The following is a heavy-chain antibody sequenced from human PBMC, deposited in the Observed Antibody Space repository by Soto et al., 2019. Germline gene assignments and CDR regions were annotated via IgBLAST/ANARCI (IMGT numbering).Heavy chain of an antibody. CDR1: GFTFNIYG. D-gene: IGHD4-17*01. J-gene: IGHJ4*02. CDR3: ARVLAGSCGDYVPSPSYFDY. CDR2: ISYDGSNK. Sequence: QVQLVESGGGVVQPGRSLRLSCAASGFTFNIYGMHWVRQAPGKGLEWVAVISYDGSNKYYTGSVSGRFTISRDDSKNTLYLQMNSLGAEDTAVYYCARVLAGSCGDYVPSPSYFDYWGKGTLVTVSS. V-gene: IGHV3-30*03.